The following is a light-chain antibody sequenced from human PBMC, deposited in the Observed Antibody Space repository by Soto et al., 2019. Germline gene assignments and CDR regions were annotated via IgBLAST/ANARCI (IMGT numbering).Light chain of an antibody. CDR2: EVR. V-gene: IGLV2-23*02. CDR1: SSDIGAYNY. J-gene: IGLJ3*02. Sequence: QSVLTQPASVSGSPGQSITISCTGTSSDIGAYNYVSWYQQHPGKAPQLMIYEVRYRPSGISSRFSGSKSGNTASLTISGLQSEDEADYYCCSYAGSSTLVFGGGTKLTVL. CDR3: CSYAGSSTLV.